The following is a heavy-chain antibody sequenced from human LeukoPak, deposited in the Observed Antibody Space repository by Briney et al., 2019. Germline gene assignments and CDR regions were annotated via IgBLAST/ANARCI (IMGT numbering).Heavy chain of an antibody. CDR3: AKDVTAMVPYYFDY. D-gene: IGHD5-18*01. Sequence: GASLRLSCAASGFTFSSYAMSWVRQAPGKGLEWVSAISGSGGSTYYADSVKGRFTISRDNSKNTLYLQMNSLGAEDTAVYYCAKDVTAMVPYYFDYWGQGTLVTVSS. CDR2: ISGSGGST. V-gene: IGHV3-23*01. CDR1: GFTFSSYA. J-gene: IGHJ4*02.